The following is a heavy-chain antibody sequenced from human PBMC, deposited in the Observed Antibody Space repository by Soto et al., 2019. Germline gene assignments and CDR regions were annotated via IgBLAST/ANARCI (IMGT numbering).Heavy chain of an antibody. CDR2: ISGTASRT. D-gene: IGHD6-19*01. CDR1: GFTPTTTP. V-gene: IGHV3-23*01. J-gene: IGHJ4*02. CDR3: ARDPNSSGWRYFDY. Sequence: PGGSLRLSCAGSGFTPTTTPLSWVRQPPGKGLEWVTTISGTASRTYYVDSVKGRFFISRDNSKNTLYLQMNSLRAEDTAVYYCARDPNSSGWRYFDYWGQGTLVTVSS.